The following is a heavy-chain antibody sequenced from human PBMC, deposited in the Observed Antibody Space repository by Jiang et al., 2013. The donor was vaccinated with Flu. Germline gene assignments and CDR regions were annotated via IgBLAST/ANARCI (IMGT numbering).Heavy chain of an antibody. D-gene: IGHD3-16*01. Sequence: VQLVESGGGVVQPGRSLRLSCAASGFTFSSYGMHWVRQAPGKGLEWVAVIWYDGSNKYYADSVKGRFTISRDNSKNTLYLQMNSLRAEDTAVYYCARERAPMGWFDPWGQGTLVTVS. CDR2: IWYDGSNK. J-gene: IGHJ5*02. V-gene: IGHV3-33*01. CDR3: ARERAPMGWFDP. CDR1: GFTFSSYG.